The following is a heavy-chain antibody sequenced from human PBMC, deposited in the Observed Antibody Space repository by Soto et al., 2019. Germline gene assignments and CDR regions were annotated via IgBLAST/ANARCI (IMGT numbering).Heavy chain of an antibody. D-gene: IGHD3-9*01. Sequence: VASVKVSCKASGYTFTSYDINWVRQATGQGLEWMGWMNPNSGNTGYAQKFQGRVTMTRNTSISTAYMELSSLRSEDTAVYYCARDYDILTGYYNWFDPWGQGTLVTVSS. V-gene: IGHV1-8*01. CDR1: GYTFTSYD. CDR3: ARDYDILTGYYNWFDP. CDR2: MNPNSGNT. J-gene: IGHJ5*02.